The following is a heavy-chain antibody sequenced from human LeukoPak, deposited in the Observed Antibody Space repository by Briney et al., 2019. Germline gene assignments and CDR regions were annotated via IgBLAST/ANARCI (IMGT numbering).Heavy chain of an antibody. V-gene: IGHV4-31*03. J-gene: IGHJ4*02. D-gene: IGHD5-12*01. CDR3: AREVRYSGYQDY. CDR1: GGSISSGGYY. CDR2: IFYSGST. Sequence: SETLSLTCTVSGGSISSGGYYWSWIRQHPGKGLEWIGYIFYSGSTYYNPSLKSRVTISVTTSKNQISLKLSSVTAADTAVYYCAREVRYSGYQDYWGQGTLVTVSS.